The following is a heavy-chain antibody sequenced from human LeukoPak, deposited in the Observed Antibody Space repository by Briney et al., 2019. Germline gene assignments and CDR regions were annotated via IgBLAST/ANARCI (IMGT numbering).Heavy chain of an antibody. Sequence: KPSETLSLTCTVSGGSISSSSHYWGWIRQPPGKGLEWIANINYGGTTYYNPSLKSRVTISVGTSTNQFSLNPYSVTATDTAVYYCARGYSSPRRHENDYWGQGTLVTVSS. V-gene: IGHV4-39*01. D-gene: IGHD6-13*01. J-gene: IGHJ4*02. CDR3: ARGYSSPRRHENDY. CDR1: GGSISSSSHY. CDR2: INYGGTT.